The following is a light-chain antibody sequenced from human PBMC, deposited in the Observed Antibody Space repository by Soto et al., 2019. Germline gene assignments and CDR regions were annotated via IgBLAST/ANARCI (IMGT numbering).Light chain of an antibody. CDR1: QGISNY. J-gene: IGKJ3*01. Sequence: DIQMTQSPSSLSASVGDRVTITCRASQGISNYLAWYQQKPGQVPKLLIYGASTLRSGVPSRFSGSGSGADFVLAISSLHPEDVATYYCQGYNSAPFTFGPGTKVDIK. CDR2: GAS. V-gene: IGKV1-27*01. CDR3: QGYNSAPFT.